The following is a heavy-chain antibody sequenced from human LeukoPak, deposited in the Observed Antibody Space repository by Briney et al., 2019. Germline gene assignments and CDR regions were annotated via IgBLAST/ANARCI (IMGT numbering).Heavy chain of an antibody. D-gene: IGHD2-21*02. Sequence: ASVKVSCKASGYTFTGYYMHWVRQAPGQGLEWMGWINPNSGGTNFAQKFQGRVTMTRDTSISTAYMELSRLRSDDTAVYYCARPSGAVVTEYYGMDVWGQGTTVTVSS. J-gene: IGHJ6*02. CDR2: INPNSGGT. CDR3: ARPSGAVVTEYYGMDV. V-gene: IGHV1-2*02. CDR1: GYTFTGYY.